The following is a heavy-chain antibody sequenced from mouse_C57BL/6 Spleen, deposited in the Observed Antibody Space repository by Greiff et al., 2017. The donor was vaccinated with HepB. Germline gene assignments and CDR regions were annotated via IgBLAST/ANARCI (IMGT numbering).Heavy chain of an antibody. D-gene: IGHD1-1*02. CDR1: GYTFTDYE. CDR3: TRKGWYGYAMDY. CDR2: IDPETGGT. V-gene: IGHV1-15*01. J-gene: IGHJ4*01. Sequence: VQLQQSGAELVRPGASVTLSCKASGYTFTDYEMHWVKQTPVHGLEWIGAIDPETGGTAYNQKFKGKAILTADKSSSTAYMELRSLTSEDSAVYYCTRKGWYGYAMDYWGQGTSVTVSS.